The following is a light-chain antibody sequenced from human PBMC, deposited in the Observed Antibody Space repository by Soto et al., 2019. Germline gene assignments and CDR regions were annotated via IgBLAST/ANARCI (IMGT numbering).Light chain of an antibody. CDR1: TSDVGGYNY. V-gene: IGLV2-11*01. CDR3: CSNAGYYTYVV. J-gene: IGLJ2*01. Sequence: QSALTQPRSVSGSPGQSVTISCTGITSDVGGYNYVSWYQQHPGKAPKLMIYDVSKRPSGVPDRFSGSKSANTGSLTISGLQAEDEADYYCCSNAGYYTYVVFGGGTKVTVL. CDR2: DVS.